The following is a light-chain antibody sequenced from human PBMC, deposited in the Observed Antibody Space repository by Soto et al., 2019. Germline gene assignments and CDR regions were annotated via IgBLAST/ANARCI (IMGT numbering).Light chain of an antibody. CDR1: QSVTSS. V-gene: IGKV3-11*01. CDR2: DSS. CDR3: QLRSNWT. J-gene: IGKJ1*01. Sequence: EIVLTQSPAPLSLSPGERATLSCRASQSVTSSLAWYQQKPGQAPRVLIYDSSNRATGIPARFSGSGSETDFTLTISNLEPEDVEDYYCQLRSNWTFGQGTKVEIK.